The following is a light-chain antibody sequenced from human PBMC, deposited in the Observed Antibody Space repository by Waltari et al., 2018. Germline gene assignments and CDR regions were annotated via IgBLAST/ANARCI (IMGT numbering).Light chain of an antibody. CDR1: QSLLHGNGYDD. V-gene: IGKV2-28*01. J-gene: IGKJ3*01. CDR3: MAALQRPPCT. Sequence: DIVMTQSPLSLPVTPGEPASISCRSSQSLLHGNGYDDLDWYLQRPGQSLQFLIYLGSKRASGVPDRVRGSGSGTDVTLKISRVEAEDVGVYYGMAALQRPPCTFGPGTKVEIK. CDR2: LGS.